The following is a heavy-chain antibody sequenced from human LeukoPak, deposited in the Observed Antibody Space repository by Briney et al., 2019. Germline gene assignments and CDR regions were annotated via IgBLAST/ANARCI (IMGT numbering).Heavy chain of an antibody. CDR2: MHPGNGNT. CDR3: AREGSYCVGGDCYSFDF. D-gene: IGHD2-21*02. CDR1: GYRFISNY. V-gene: IGHV1-2*02. J-gene: IGHJ4*02. Sequence: ASVKDSCKASGYRFISNYIQWVRQAPGLGPEWMGWMHPGNGNTRHAEKFQGRVTMTRDTSINTAYMDLSSLRSDDTAVYYCAREGSYCVGGDCYSFDFWGQGTLITVSS.